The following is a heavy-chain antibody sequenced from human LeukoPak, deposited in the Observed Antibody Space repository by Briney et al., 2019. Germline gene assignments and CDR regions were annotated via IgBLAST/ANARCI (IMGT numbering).Heavy chain of an antibody. CDR1: GGTFSSYA. V-gene: IGHV1-69*13. CDR2: IIPIFGTA. CDR3: ASPSDYYDSSGYPPPFDY. D-gene: IGHD3-22*01. Sequence: GASVKVSCKASGGTFSSYAISWVRQAPGQGLEWMGGIIPIFGTANYAQKFQGRVTITADESTSTAYMELSSLRSEDTAVYYCASPSDYYDSSGYPPPFDYWGQGTLVTVSS. J-gene: IGHJ4*02.